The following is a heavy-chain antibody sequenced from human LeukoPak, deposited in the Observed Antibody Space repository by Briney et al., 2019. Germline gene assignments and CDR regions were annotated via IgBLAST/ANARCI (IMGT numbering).Heavy chain of an antibody. CDR3: ARDIFYHQWLEPYYYYYVVDV. J-gene: IGHJ6*02. Sequence: PGGSLRLSCAASGFTFSSYAMHWVRQAPGKGLEWVAVISYDGSNKYYADSVKGRFTISRDNSKNTLYLQMNSLRAEDTAVYYCARDIFYHQWLEPYYYYYVVDVWGQGTTVTVSS. D-gene: IGHD6-19*01. CDR2: ISYDGSNK. V-gene: IGHV3-30-3*01. CDR1: GFTFSSYA.